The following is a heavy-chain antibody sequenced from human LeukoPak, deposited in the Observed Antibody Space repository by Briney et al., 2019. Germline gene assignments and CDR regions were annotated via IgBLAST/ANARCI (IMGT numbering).Heavy chain of an antibody. Sequence: GGSLRLSCAASGFTISNDAMTWVRQAPGEGLEWVSSLSGRGDNTFYADSVKGRFTISRDNSENTLHLQMNSLRAEDTAVYYCAKAYYYGSGSYYVAFDCWGQGTLVTVSS. D-gene: IGHD3-10*01. J-gene: IGHJ4*02. CDR3: AKAYYYGSGSYYVAFDC. V-gene: IGHV3-23*01. CDR2: LSGRGDNT. CDR1: GFTISNDA.